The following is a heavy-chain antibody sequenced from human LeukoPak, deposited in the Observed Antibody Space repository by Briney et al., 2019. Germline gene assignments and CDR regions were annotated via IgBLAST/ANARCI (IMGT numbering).Heavy chain of an antibody. D-gene: IGHD1-26*01. J-gene: IGHJ4*02. CDR2: ISGSGGST. Sequence: GTLSLTCAVSGGSISSGNWWSWVRQPPGKGLEWVSAISGSGGSTYYADSVKGRFTISRDNSKNTLYLQMNSLRAEDTAVYYCAKGDTTWELPHDYWGQGTLVTVSS. CDR3: AKGDTTWELPHDY. V-gene: IGHV3-23*01. CDR1: GGSISSGNW.